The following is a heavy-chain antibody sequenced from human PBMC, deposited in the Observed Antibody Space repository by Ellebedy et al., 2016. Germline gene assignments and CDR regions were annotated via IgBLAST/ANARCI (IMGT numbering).Heavy chain of an antibody. CDR1: GGSFNDYF. CDR3: VRGVGDC. CDR2: IKRTGRT. V-gene: IGHV4-34*01. J-gene: IGHJ4*02. D-gene: IGHD2-21*02. Sequence: SETLSLTXTLYGGSFNDYFWSWFRQFPGKGLEWIGEIKRTGRTNYNPSLKSRVTMSMDTSKNQFSLNLTSVTAADTALYYCVRGVGDCWGQGTLVTVSP.